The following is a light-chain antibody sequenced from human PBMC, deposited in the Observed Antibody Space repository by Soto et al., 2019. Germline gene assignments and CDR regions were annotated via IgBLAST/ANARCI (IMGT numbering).Light chain of an antibody. V-gene: IGKV3-20*01. CDR2: GAS. Sequence: EIVLTQSPGTLSLSPGERATLSCRASQSVTNNYLAWYQQKPGQAPRLLIYGASKRATGIPDRFSGSGSATDFTLTISRLEPEDFAVYYCQRYGGFGQGTKVDIK. J-gene: IGKJ1*01. CDR3: QRYGG. CDR1: QSVTNNY.